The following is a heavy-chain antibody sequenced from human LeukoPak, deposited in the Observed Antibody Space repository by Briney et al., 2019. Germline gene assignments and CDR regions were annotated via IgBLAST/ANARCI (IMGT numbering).Heavy chain of an antibody. D-gene: IGHD6-6*01. V-gene: IGHV4-59*12. CDR1: GGSISSYY. Sequence: MPSETLSLTCTVSGGSISSYYWSWIRQPPGKGLEWIGYIYHSGSTYYNPSLKSRVTISVDRSKNQFSLKLSSVTAADTAVYYCARGLDSSYDYWGQGTLVTVSS. CDR3: ARGLDSSYDY. J-gene: IGHJ4*02. CDR2: IYHSGST.